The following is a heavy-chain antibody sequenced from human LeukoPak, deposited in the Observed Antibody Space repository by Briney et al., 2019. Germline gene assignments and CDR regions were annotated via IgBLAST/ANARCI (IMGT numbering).Heavy chain of an antibody. Sequence: GASVKVSCKASDYTFTNYGISWVRQAPGQGLEWMGWISADTGNTNYAQNLLGRVTMTTDTSTNTAYMGLRSLRSDDTAVYYCARVSGGIAAAGGDWYFALWGRGTLVTVSS. CDR2: ISADTGNT. V-gene: IGHV1-18*01. D-gene: IGHD6-13*01. J-gene: IGHJ2*01. CDR1: DYTFTNYG. CDR3: ARVSGGIAAAGGDWYFAL.